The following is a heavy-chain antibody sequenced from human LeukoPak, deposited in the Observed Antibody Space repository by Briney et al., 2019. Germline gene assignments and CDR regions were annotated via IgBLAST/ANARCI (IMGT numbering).Heavy chain of an antibody. CDR1: GFTFSSYG. CDR2: ISYDGSNK. Sequence: GGSPRLSCAASGFTFSSYGMHWVRQAPGKGLEWVAVISYDGSNKYYADSVKGRFTISRDNSKNTLYLQMNSLRAEDTAVYYCAKDSSSWYYYYYYYMDVWGKGTTVTVSS. CDR3: AKDSSSWYYYYYYYMDV. V-gene: IGHV3-30*18. J-gene: IGHJ6*03. D-gene: IGHD6-13*01.